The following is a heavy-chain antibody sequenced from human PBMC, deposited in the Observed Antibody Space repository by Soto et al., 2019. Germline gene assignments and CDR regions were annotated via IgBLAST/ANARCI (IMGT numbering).Heavy chain of an antibody. Sequence: SETLSLTCTVSGGSISSSSYYWGWIRQPPGKGLEWIGSIYYSGSTYYNPSLKSRVTISVDTSKNQFSLKLSSVTAADTAVYYCARLYYDFWSGYYTPGGMDVWGQGTTVT. V-gene: IGHV4-39*01. D-gene: IGHD3-3*01. CDR3: ARLYYDFWSGYYTPGGMDV. J-gene: IGHJ6*02. CDR2: IYYSGST. CDR1: GGSISSSSYY.